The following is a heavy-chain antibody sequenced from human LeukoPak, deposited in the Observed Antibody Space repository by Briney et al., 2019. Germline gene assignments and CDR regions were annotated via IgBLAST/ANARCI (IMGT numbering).Heavy chain of an antibody. CDR2: FYYSGST. V-gene: IGHV4-59*01. D-gene: IGHD6-13*01. Sequence: SETLSLTCTVSGGSISSYYWSWIRQPSGKGLEWIGYFYYSGSTNYNPSLKSRVTISVDTSKNQFSLKLSSVTAADTAVYYCARVDSSSWYGEPMGYFDYWGQGTLVTVSS. CDR3: ARVDSSSWYGEPMGYFDY. CDR1: GGSISSYY. J-gene: IGHJ4*02.